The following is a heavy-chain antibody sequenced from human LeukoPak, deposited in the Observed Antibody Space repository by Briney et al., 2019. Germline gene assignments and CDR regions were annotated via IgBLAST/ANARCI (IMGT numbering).Heavy chain of an antibody. V-gene: IGHV1-18*01. D-gene: IGHD3-22*01. Sequence: ASVKVSCKASGYTFTRYAITWVRQAPGQGPEWMGRISAYNGNTNYAQKLQGRVTMTTDTSTSTAYMELRSLRSDDTAVYYCARDYYDSSGYYYEGDVGYWGQGTLVTVSS. CDR1: GYTFTRYA. CDR2: ISAYNGNT. J-gene: IGHJ4*02. CDR3: ARDYYDSSGYYYEGDVGY.